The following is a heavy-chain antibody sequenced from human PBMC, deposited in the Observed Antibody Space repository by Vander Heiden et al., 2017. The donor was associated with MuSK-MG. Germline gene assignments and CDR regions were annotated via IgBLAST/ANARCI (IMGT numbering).Heavy chain of an antibody. CDR3: ARVGGGGAYYYMDV. V-gene: IGHV1-69*06. D-gene: IGHD3-16*01. J-gene: IGHJ6*03. Sequence: QHLQSGAEVKKPGSSVKVSCKASGGTFSSYAISWVRQAPGQGLEWMGGIIPIFGTANYAQKFQGRVTITADKSTSTAYMELRSMRSEETAVYYCARVGGGGAYYYMDVWGKGTTVTVSS. CDR1: GGTFSSYA. CDR2: IIPIFGTA.